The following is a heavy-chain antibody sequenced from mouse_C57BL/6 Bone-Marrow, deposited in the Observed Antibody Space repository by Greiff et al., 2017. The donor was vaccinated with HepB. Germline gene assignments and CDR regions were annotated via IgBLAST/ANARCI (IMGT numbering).Heavy chain of an antibody. J-gene: IGHJ2*01. CDR2: IWWNDDK. CDR3: ARNWDSRVDY. Sequence: QVTLKESGPGILQPSQTLSLTCSFSGFSLSTSNMGIGWIRKPSGKGLERLAHIWWNDDKSYNPSLKSLLTISKDTSNNQVFLKITSVYTADTATYYCARNWDSRVDYWGQGTTLTVSS. D-gene: IGHD4-1*01. V-gene: IGHV8-5*01. CDR1: GFSLSTSNMG.